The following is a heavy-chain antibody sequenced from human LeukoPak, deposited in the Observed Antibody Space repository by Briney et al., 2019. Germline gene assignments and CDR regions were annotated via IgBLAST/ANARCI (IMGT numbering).Heavy chain of an antibody. CDR3: AKGEVLFDP. V-gene: IGHV3-30*18. J-gene: IGHJ5*02. CDR1: GFTVSSYG. CDR2: ISSHGSKE. Sequence: PGKSLRLSCEASGFTVSSYGMHWVRQAPGKGLQWVALISSHGSKEYYADSVKGRFTISRDNSKNTLYLQMNSLRAEDTAVYYCAKGEVLFDPWGQGTLVTVSS. D-gene: IGHD2/OR15-2a*01.